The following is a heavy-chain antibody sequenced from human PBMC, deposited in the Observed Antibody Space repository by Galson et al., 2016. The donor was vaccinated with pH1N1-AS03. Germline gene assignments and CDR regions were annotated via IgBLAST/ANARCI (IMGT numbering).Heavy chain of an antibody. J-gene: IGHJ3*02. CDR3: ARGRYSGSDI. D-gene: IGHD3-10*01. CDR2: LSWRSRWYL. V-gene: IGHV6-1*01. Sequence: CAISGDSVSSNIDAWPWLRPSPSRGLAWLGRLSWRSRWYLDSALSLTRLLSINPDTSKNQFSLQLTSVIPDDTAVYYCARGRYSGSDIWGQGAKVTVSS. CDR1: GDSVSSNIDA.